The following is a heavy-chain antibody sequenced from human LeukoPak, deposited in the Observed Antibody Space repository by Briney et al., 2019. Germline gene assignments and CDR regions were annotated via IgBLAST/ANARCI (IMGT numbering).Heavy chain of an antibody. CDR1: GYTLTELS. J-gene: IGHJ3*02. CDR2: FDPEDGET. CDR3: AAYYCGGDCYFLDAFDI. V-gene: IGHV1-24*01. Sequence: ASVKVSCKVSGYTLTELSMHWVRQAPRKGLEWMGGFDPEDGETIYAQKFQGRVTMTEDTSTDTAYMELSSLRSEDTAVYYCAAYYCGGDCYFLDAFDIWGQGTMVTVSS. D-gene: IGHD2-21*01.